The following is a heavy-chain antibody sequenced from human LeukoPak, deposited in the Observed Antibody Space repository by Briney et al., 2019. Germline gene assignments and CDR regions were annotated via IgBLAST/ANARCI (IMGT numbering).Heavy chain of an antibody. CDR3: ARSGHSTRGKIAVAGTQYFQH. CDR2: IIPIFGTA. CDR1: GYTFTDYY. J-gene: IGHJ1*01. Sequence: GASVKVSCKASGYTFTDYYMHWVRQAPGQGLEWMGGIIPIFGTANYAQKFQGRVTITADESTSTAYMELSSLRSEDTAVYYCARSGHSTRGKIAVAGTQYFQHWGQGTLVTVSS. V-gene: IGHV1-69*13. D-gene: IGHD6-19*01.